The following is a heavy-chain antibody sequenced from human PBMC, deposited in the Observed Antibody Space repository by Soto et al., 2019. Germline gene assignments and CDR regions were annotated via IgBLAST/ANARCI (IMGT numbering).Heavy chain of an antibody. V-gene: IGHV1-8*01. CDR2: MNPNSGNT. D-gene: IGHD6-19*01. CDR1: GYTFTTYD. Sequence: QVQLVQSGAEVKKPGASVKVSCKASGYTFTTYDINWVRQATGQGLEWMGWMNPNSGNTGYAQKLQGRVTMTRNTSISTAYMELSSLSSEDTAVYYCARDASGWYDLDYWGQGILVTVSS. J-gene: IGHJ4*02. CDR3: ARDASGWYDLDY.